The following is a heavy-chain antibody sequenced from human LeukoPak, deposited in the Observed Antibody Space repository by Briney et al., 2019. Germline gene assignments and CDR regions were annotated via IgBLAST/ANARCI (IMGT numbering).Heavy chain of an antibody. D-gene: IGHD5-24*01. Sequence: GGSLRLSCAASGFTFSSYGMHWVRQAPGKGLEWVSAISGSGGSTYYADSVKGRSTISRDNSKNTLYLQMNSLRAEDTAVYHCALIVEMATRTALGDYWGQGTLVTVSS. CDR2: ISGSGGST. CDR1: GFTFSSYG. J-gene: IGHJ4*02. CDR3: ALIVEMATRTALGDY. V-gene: IGHV3-23*01.